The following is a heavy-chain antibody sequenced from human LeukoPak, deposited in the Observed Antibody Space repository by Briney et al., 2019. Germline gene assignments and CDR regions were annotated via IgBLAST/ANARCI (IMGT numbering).Heavy chain of an antibody. J-gene: IGHJ4*02. Sequence: SETLSLTCTVSGGSISSYYWGWIRQPAGKGLEWIGRIYNSGSTKHNPSLKSRVTMSVDTSKNQFSLKLSSVTAAETAVYYCARDYYGSGRSDYWGQGTLVTVSS. CDR3: ARDYYGSGRSDY. D-gene: IGHD3-10*01. CDR1: GGSISSYY. V-gene: IGHV4-4*07. CDR2: IYNSGST.